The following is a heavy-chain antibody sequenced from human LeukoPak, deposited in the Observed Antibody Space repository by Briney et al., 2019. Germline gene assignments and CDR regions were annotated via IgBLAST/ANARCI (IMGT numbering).Heavy chain of an antibody. CDR2: INHSGST. J-gene: IGHJ4*02. V-gene: IGHV4-34*01. CDR1: GGSFSGYY. Sequence: SETLSLTCAVYGGSFSGYYWSWIRQPPGKGLEWIGEINHSGSTNYNPSLKSRVTISVDTSKNQFSLKLSSVTAADTAVYYCARDRGDYRFDYWGQGTLVTVSS. D-gene: IGHD4-17*01. CDR3: ARDRGDYRFDY.